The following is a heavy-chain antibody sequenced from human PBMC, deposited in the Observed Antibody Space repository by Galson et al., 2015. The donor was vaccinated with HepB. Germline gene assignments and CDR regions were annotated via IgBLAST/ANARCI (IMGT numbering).Heavy chain of an antibody. CDR2: IDPSDSYT. V-gene: IGHV5-10-1*01. J-gene: IGHJ5*02. D-gene: IGHD2-2*01. CDR1: GYSFTSYW. CDR3: ARLPTVPAAFNHLAXXXP. Sequence: QSGAEVXXXGESLXISCKGSGYSFTSYWISWVRQMPGKGLEWMGRIDPSDSYTNYSPSFQGHVTISADKSISTAYLQWSSLKASDTAMYYCARLPTVPAAFNHLAXXXPWXXXTLVTVSS.